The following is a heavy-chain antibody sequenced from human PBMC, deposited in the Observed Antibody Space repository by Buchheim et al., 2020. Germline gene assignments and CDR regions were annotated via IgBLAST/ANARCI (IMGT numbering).Heavy chain of an antibody. J-gene: IGHJ4*02. V-gene: IGHV3-66*01. CDR1: GFTVSSNY. D-gene: IGHD6-19*01. CDR2: IYSGGST. CDR3: ARELISGWYSEYYFDY. Sequence: EVQLVEPGGGLVQPGGSLRLSCAASGFTVSSNYMSWVRQAPGKGLEWVSVIYSGGSTYYADSVKGRFTISRDNSKNTLYLQMNSLRAEDTAVYYCARELISGWYSEYYFDYWGQGTL.